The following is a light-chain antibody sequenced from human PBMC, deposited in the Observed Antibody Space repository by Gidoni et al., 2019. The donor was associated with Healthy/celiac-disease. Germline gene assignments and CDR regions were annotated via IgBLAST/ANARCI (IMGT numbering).Light chain of an antibody. CDR3: MQALQTPPA. CDR2: LGS. CDR1: QSLLHSNGYNY. V-gene: IGKV2-28*01. Sequence: EMVMTQSTLSLPVTPGEPASISCSSSQSLLHSNGYNYLDWYLQKPGQSPQLLIYLGSNRASGVPDRFSGSGSGTDFTLKISRVEAEDVGVYYCMQALQTPPAFXPXTKVDIK. J-gene: IGKJ3*01.